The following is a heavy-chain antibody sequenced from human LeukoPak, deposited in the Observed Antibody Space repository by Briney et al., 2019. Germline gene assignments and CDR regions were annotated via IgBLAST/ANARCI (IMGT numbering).Heavy chain of an antibody. CDR2: ISTSSSYI. CDR3: AKGRSGVSRNYFDY. Sequence: GGSLRLSCAASGFTFSSYEMNWVRQAPGKGLEWVSAISTSSSYIYYADSVKGRFTISRDNSKNTLYLQMNSLRAEDTAVYYCAKGRSGVSRNYFDYWGQGTLVTV. V-gene: IGHV3-21*04. J-gene: IGHJ4*02. CDR1: GFTFSSYE. D-gene: IGHD2-15*01.